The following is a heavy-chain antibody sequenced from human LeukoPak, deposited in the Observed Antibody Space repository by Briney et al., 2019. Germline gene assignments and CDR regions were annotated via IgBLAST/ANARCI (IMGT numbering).Heavy chain of an antibody. Sequence: PGRSLRLSCAASGFAFSSYAMHWVRQAPGKGLEWVAVISYDGSNKYYADSVKGRFTISRDNSKNTLYLQMNNLRAEDTAVYYCARVDSWGQGTLVTVSS. J-gene: IGHJ4*02. CDR2: ISYDGSNK. V-gene: IGHV3-30-3*01. CDR3: ARVDS. CDR1: GFAFSSYA.